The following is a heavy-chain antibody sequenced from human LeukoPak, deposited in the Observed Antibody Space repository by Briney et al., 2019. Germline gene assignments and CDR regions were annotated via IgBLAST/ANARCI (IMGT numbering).Heavy chain of an antibody. Sequence: ASVKVSCKASGYTFTNYAIHWVRQAPGQRLEWMGWINAGNGDTKYSQKFQGRVTITRGTSASTAYIEESSLRSEDTAVYYCARDSGRFGELNFDYWGQGTLVTVSS. J-gene: IGHJ4*02. CDR2: INAGNGDT. D-gene: IGHD3-10*01. V-gene: IGHV1-3*01. CDR3: ARDSGRFGELNFDY. CDR1: GYTFTNYA.